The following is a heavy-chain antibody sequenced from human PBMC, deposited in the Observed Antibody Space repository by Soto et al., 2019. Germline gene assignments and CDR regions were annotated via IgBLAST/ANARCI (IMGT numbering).Heavy chain of an antibody. CDR2: ISSSGSTI. V-gene: IGHV3-48*03. CDR1: GFTFSSYE. CDR3: ARELMVRGVSYYYYGMDV. Sequence: GGSLRLSCAASGFTFSSYEMNWVRQAPGKGLEWVSYISSSGSTIYYADSVKGRFTISRDNAKNSLYLQMNSLRAEDTAVYYCARELMVRGVSYYYYGMDVWRQGTTVTVSS. D-gene: IGHD3-10*01. J-gene: IGHJ6*02.